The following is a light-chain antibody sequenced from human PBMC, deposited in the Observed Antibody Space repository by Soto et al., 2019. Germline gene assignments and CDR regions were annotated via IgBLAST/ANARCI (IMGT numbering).Light chain of an antibody. V-gene: IGKV3-15*01. CDR2: AAT. Sequence: EIVMTQSPGNLSVSPGERATLSCRASQTVHSNLAWYQHKSGQAPRLLIYAATTRATGVPARITGSGSGTEFTLTISSLQSEDSAVYFCHQYHDWSVYTFGPGTKLEIK. CDR3: HQYHDWSVYT. J-gene: IGKJ2*01. CDR1: QTVHSN.